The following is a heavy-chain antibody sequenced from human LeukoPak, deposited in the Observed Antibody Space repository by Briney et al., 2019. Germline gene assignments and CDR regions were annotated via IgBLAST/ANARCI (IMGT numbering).Heavy chain of an antibody. CDR1: GFTFITYA. Sequence: GGSLRLSCAASGFTFITYAMNWVRQAPGKGLEWVAVISYDGSDEYYADSVKGRFTISRDDSKNTVYLQMNSLRVEDTAVYFCAKGGISARGWFDPWGQGTLVTVSS. CDR3: AKGGISARGWFDP. V-gene: IGHV3-30*18. J-gene: IGHJ5*02. D-gene: IGHD6-13*01. CDR2: ISYDGSDE.